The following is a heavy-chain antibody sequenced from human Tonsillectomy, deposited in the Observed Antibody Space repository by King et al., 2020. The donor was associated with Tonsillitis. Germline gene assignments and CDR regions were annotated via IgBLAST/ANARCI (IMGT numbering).Heavy chain of an antibody. V-gene: IGHV3-30*18. CDR1: GFTFSSYG. CDR2: ISYDGSNK. CDR3: AKDPGTVIITDASY. J-gene: IGHJ4*02. D-gene: IGHD3-16*01. Sequence: VQLVESGGGVVQPGRSLRLSCAASGFTFSSYGMHWVRPAPGKGLEWVAFISYDGSNKDHADSVKGRLTISRDNSKNTLYLQMDSLRVEDTAVYYCAKDPGTVIITDASYWGQGTLVTVSS.